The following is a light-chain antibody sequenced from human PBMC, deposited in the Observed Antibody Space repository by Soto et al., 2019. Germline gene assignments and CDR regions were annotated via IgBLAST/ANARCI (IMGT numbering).Light chain of an antibody. Sequence: QSVLTQPPSVSDAPRQRVTISCFGSTSNIGNNAVNWYQQLPGKAPNLLIYHDDLLPSGVSDRFSGSKSGTSASLAISGLQSEDEADYYCATWDDSLNGHVFGGGTKVTVL. V-gene: IGLV1-36*01. CDR2: HDD. CDR3: ATWDDSLNGHV. J-gene: IGLJ3*02. CDR1: TSNIGNNA.